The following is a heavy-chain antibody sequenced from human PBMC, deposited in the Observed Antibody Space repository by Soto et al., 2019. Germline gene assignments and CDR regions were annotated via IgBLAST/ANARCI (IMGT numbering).Heavy chain of an antibody. D-gene: IGHD5-18*01. CDR2: IIPIFGTA. V-gene: IGHV1-69*06. CDR3: ASFRGYSDGPIRGRGALDI. J-gene: IGHJ3*02. CDR1: GGTFSSYA. Sequence: QVQLVQSGAEVKKPGSSVKVSCKASGGTFSSYAISWVRQAPGQGLEWMGGIIPIFGTANYAQKFQGRVTITADKSTSTAYLERSSLRSEDTVVYYCASFRGYSDGPIRGRGALDIWCQGTMVTVSS.